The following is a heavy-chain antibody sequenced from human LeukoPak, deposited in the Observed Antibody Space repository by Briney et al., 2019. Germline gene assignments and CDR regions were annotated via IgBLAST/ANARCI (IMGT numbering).Heavy chain of an antibody. CDR3: ARSIVGATSGIGRNY. J-gene: IGHJ4*02. CDR1: GGTFSSYA. D-gene: IGHD1-26*01. Sequence: ASVKVSCKASGGTFSSYAISWVRQAPGQGLEWMGRIIPILGIANYAQKFQGRVTITADQSTSTAYMELSSLRSEDTAVYYCARSIVGATSGIGRNYWGQGTLVTVSS. CDR2: IIPILGIA. V-gene: IGHV1-69*04.